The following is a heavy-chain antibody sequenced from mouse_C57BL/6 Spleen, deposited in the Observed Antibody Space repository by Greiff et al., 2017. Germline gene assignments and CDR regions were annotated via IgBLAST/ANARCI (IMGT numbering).Heavy chain of an antibody. CDR3: ASTGKDAMDY. CDR2: IDPSDSYT. J-gene: IGHJ4*01. CDR1: GYTFTSYW. V-gene: IGHV1-69*01. Sequence: VQLQQPGAELVMPGASVKLSCKASGYTFTSYWMHWVKQRPGQGLEWIGEIDPSDSYTNYNQKFKGKSTLTVDKSSSTAYMQLSSLTSEDSAVYYCASTGKDAMDYWGQGTSVTVSS. D-gene: IGHD4-1*01.